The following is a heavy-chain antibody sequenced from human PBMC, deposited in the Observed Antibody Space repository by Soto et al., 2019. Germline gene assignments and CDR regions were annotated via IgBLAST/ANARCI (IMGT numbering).Heavy chain of an antibody. J-gene: IGHJ3*02. Sequence: QVQLVESGGGVVQPGRSLRLSCAASGFTFSSYGMHWVRQAPGKGLEWVAVIWYDGSNKYYADSVKCRFTISRDNSKNTLYLQMNSLRAEDTAVYYCARETVTSDAFDIWGQGTMVTVSS. CDR2: IWYDGSNK. V-gene: IGHV3-33*01. CDR3: ARETVTSDAFDI. D-gene: IGHD4-17*01. CDR1: GFTFSSYG.